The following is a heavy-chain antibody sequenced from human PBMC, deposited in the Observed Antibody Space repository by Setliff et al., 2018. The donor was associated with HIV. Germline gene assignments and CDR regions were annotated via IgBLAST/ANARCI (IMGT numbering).Heavy chain of an antibody. V-gene: IGHV4-39*01. CDR3: ARRPSPYYYYDSSGYSGGNVDY. CDR1: GGSITTSTFY. CDR2: LYDSGSS. D-gene: IGHD3-22*01. J-gene: IGHJ4*02. Sequence: SETLSLTCTVSGGSITTSTFYWGWIRQPPGNGLEWIGDLYDSGSSHYNPSLTSRVTISVDTSRNQFSLRLSSVTAADTAVYYCARRPSPYYYYDSSGYSGGNVDYWGQGTLVTVSS.